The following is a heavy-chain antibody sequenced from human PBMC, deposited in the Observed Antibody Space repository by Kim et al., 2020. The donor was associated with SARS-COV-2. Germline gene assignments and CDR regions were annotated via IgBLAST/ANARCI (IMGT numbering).Heavy chain of an antibody. J-gene: IGHJ5*02. CDR2: IYYSGST. D-gene: IGHD2-2*01. CDR1: GGSISSSSYY. CDR3: AAQRPAAPPAWFDP. Sequence: SETLSLTCTVSGGSISSSSYYWGWIRQPPGKGLEWIGSIYYSGSTYYNPSLKSRVTISVDTSKNQFSLKLSSVTAADTAVYYCAAQRPAAPPAWFDPWGQGTLVTVSS. V-gene: IGHV4-39*01.